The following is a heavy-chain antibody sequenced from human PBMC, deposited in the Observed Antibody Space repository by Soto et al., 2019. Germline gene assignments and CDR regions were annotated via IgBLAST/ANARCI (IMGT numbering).Heavy chain of an antibody. V-gene: IGHV1-2*02. CDR1: GYTFTDYY. CDR3: ARINDLLTGYPFDY. CDR2: INPNSGAT. J-gene: IGHJ4*02. D-gene: IGHD3-9*01. Sequence: WASVKVSCKASGYTFTDYYLHWVRQAPGQGLEWMGWINPNSGATKYSDDFQDRVTMTRDRSINTVYMELKRLTSNDTAVYYCARINDLLTGYPFDYWGQGALVTISS.